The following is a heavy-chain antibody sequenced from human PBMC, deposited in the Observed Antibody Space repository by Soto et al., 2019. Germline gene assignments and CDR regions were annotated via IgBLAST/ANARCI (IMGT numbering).Heavy chain of an antibody. D-gene: IGHD5-12*01. J-gene: IGHJ4*02. CDR1: GFTFSDYY. CDR2: ISSSGSTI. CDR3: ASHPLGGYKSIDY. V-gene: IGHV3-11*01. Sequence: PGGSLRLSCAASGFTFSDYYMSWIRQAPGKGLEWVSYISSSGSTIYYADSVKGRFTISRDNAKNSLYLQMNSLRAEDTAVYYCASHPLGGYKSIDYWGQGTLVTVSS.